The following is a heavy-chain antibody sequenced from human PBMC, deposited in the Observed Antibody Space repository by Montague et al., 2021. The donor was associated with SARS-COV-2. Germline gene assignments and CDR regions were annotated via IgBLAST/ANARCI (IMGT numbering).Heavy chain of an antibody. CDR2: IYHSGTT. V-gene: IGHV4-38-2*02. J-gene: IGHJ3*02. CDR1: GFSIGSDDY. Sequence: SETLSLTCTVSGFSIGSDDYWCWIRQPPGKVLEWIGIIYHSGTTYYKPSLQRRITMSLDTSTKQFSLRMTSVTAADTAVFCCVRAKAGGLRNVFDIWGQGTTVTVSS. CDR3: VRAKAGGLRNVFDI.